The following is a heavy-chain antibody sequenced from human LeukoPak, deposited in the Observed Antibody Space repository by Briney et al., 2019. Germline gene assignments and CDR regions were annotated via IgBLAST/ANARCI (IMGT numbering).Heavy chain of an antibody. D-gene: IGHD1-26*01. CDR2: INPKSGDT. CDR1: GYTFSDYY. Sequence: GASVKVSCKASGYTFSDYYMQWVRQAPGQGLERMGWINPKSGDTKYAQKFQGRVTMTRGTSVSTAYMELSSLRSDDTAVFYCARGSPTGSSGKTAFDYWGQGTLVTVSS. J-gene: IGHJ4*02. V-gene: IGHV1-2*02. CDR3: ARGSPTGSSGKTAFDY.